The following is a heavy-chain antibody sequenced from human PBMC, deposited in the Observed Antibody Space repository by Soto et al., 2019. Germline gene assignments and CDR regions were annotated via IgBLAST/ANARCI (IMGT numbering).Heavy chain of an antibody. V-gene: IGHV3-30*18. Sequence: ESGGGVVQPGRSLRLSCAASGFTFGSYGMHWVRQAPGKGLEWVALISYDGTNKYYADSVKGRFTISRDNSKNTLYLQMNSLRAEDTAVYYCAKDSGRGYNYGQHWFGPWGQGTLVTVSS. J-gene: IGHJ5*02. CDR2: ISYDGTNK. CDR1: GFTFGSYG. D-gene: IGHD5-18*01. CDR3: AKDSGRGYNYGQHWFGP.